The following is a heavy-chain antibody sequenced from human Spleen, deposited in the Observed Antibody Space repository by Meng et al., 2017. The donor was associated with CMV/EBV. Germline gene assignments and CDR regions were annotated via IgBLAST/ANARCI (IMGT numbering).Heavy chain of an antibody. CDR3: VRGYNSFDS. J-gene: IGHJ4*02. CDR2: SRKKANRYPT. V-gene: IGHV3-72*01. Sequence: SCAASGFSFSDHYLDWVRQTPGKGLEWVGRSRKKANRYPTEYAASVKGRFTVSRDESKNSLYLQMNSLKTEDTAVYYCVRGYNSFDSWGQGTLVTVSS. CDR1: GFSFSDHY. D-gene: IGHD1-1*01.